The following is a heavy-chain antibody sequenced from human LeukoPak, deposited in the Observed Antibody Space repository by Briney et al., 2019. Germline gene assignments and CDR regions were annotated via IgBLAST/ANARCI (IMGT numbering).Heavy chain of an antibody. CDR3: ARPAKVIDGDFDAFDI. CDR1: GGTFSSYA. CDR2: IIPIFGTA. D-gene: IGHD4-17*01. V-gene: IGHV1-69*05. Sequence: SVKVSCKASGGTFSSYAISLVRQAPGQGLEWMGRIIPIFGTANYAQKFQGRVTITTDESTSTAYMELSSLRSEDTAVYYCARPAKVIDGDFDAFDIWGQGTMVTVSS. J-gene: IGHJ3*02.